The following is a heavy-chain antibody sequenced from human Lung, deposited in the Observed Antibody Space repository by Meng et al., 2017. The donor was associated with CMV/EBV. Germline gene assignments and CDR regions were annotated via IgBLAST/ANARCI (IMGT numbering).Heavy chain of an antibody. J-gene: IGHJ4*02. Sequence: GSLRLSCAVYGGSFSGYYWSWIRQPPGKGLEWIGEINHSGSTNYNPSLKSRVTISVDTSKNQFSLKLSSVTAADTAVYYCASRRYWGQGPLVTVSS. CDR1: GGSFSGYY. V-gene: IGHV4-34*01. CDR2: INHSGST. CDR3: ASRRY.